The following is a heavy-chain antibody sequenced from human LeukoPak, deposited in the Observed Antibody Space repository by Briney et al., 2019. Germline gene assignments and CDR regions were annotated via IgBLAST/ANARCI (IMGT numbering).Heavy chain of an antibody. Sequence: GSSVKVSCKASGYTFTGYYMHWVRQAPGQGLEWMGWINPNSGGTNYAQKFQGRVTMTRDTSISTAYMELSRLRSDDTAVYYCARVRDGYNALYYFDYWGQGTLVTVSS. CDR1: GYTFTGYY. D-gene: IGHD5-12*01. CDR2: INPNSGGT. V-gene: IGHV1-2*02. J-gene: IGHJ4*02. CDR3: ARVRDGYNALYYFDY.